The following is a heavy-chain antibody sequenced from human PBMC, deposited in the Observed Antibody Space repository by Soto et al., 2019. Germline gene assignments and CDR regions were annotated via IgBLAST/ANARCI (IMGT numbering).Heavy chain of an antibody. CDR1: GGSVSRGSYY. J-gene: IGHJ4*02. V-gene: IGHV4-61*01. CDR3: AREHCSGGSCYFGY. CDR2: IYYSGST. D-gene: IGHD2-15*01. Sequence: SETLSLTCTVSGGSVSRGSYYWSWIRQPPGKGLEWIGYIYYSGSTNYNPSLKSRVTISVDTSKNQFSLKLSSVTAADMAVYYCAREHCSGGSCYFGYWGQGTLVTVSS.